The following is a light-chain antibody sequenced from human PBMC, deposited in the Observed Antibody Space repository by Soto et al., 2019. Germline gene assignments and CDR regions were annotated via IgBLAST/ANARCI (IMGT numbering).Light chain of an antibody. CDR1: QTISSW. CDR3: QQLFDSPIT. J-gene: IGKJ5*01. Sequence: DIKMTQSPSTLSGSVGDRVTITSRASQTISSWLAWYQQKPGKAPKLMIYKASTLKSGVPSRFSGSGSGTEFTLTISSLQPDDFATYYCQQLFDSPITLGQGTRLEIK. CDR2: KAS. V-gene: IGKV1-5*03.